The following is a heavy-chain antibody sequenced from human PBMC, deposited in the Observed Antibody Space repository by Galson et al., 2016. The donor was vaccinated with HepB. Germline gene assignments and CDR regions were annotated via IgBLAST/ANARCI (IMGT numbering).Heavy chain of an antibody. CDR3: AKDPLLLGVVMSAATS. J-gene: IGHJ4*02. D-gene: IGHD2-15*01. V-gene: IGHV3-23*01. Sequence: SLRLSCAASGFTFRDFAMTWVRQTPGKGLEWVSAISYNSGDETYFADSVRGRFTISRDNSKDTLYLQMNSLRAEDTAVYYCAKDPLLLGVVMSAATSWGQGTLVTVSP. CDR1: GFTFRDFA. CDR2: ISYNSGDET.